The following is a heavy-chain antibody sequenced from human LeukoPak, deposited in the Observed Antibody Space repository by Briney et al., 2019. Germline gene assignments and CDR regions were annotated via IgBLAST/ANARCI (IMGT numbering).Heavy chain of an antibody. CDR2: MNPNSGNT. Sequence: GASVKVSCKASGYTFTSCDINWVRQATGQGLEWMGWMNPNSGNTGYAQKFQGRVTMTRNTSISTAYMELSSLRSEDTAVYYCAKSGGVFGGTGDWGQGTLVTVSS. V-gene: IGHV1-8*01. CDR3: AKSGGVFGGTGD. D-gene: IGHD1-26*01. CDR1: GYTFTSCD. J-gene: IGHJ4*02.